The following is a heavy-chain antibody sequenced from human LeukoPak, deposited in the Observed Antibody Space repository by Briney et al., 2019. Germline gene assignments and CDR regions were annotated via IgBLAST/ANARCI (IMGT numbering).Heavy chain of an antibody. CDR2: ISVYKGDT. V-gene: IGHV1-18*01. Sequence: ASVKVSCKASGYTFTSYGFSWVRQAPGQGLEWMGWISVYKGDTNYAQILQDRVTMTTDTSTSTAYMELRSLRSDDTAVYYCARAGGRARGDYKPDAFDIWGQGTMVTVSS. CDR1: GYTFTSYG. CDR3: ARAGGRARGDYKPDAFDI. J-gene: IGHJ3*02. D-gene: IGHD4-11*01.